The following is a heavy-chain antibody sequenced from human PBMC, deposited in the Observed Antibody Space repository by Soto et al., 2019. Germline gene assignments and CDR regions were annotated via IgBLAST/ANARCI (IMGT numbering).Heavy chain of an antibody. CDR2: MNPNSGNT. J-gene: IGHJ6*02. CDR1: GYTFTSYD. V-gene: IGHV1-8*01. Sequence: ASVKVSCKASGYTFTSYDINWVRQATGQGLEWMGWMNPNSGNTGYAQKFQGRVTMTRNTSISTAYMELSSLRSEDTAVYYCARVGDSYTDDYYYYGMDVWGQGTTVTSP. D-gene: IGHD2-2*02. CDR3: ARVGDSYTDDYYYYGMDV.